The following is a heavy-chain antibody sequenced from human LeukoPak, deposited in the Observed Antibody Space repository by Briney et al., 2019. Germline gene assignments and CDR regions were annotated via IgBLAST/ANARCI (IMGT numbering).Heavy chain of an antibody. V-gene: IGHV4-30-2*01. CDR3: ASGYGYGSGSLDY. CDR1: GGSISSGGYY. Sequence: SQTLSLTCTVSGGSISSGGYYWSWIRQPPGKGLEWIGYIYHSGSTYYNPSLKSRVTISVDRSKNQFSLKLSSVTAADTAVYYCASGYGYGSGSLDYWGQGTLVTVSS. CDR2: IYHSGST. D-gene: IGHD3-10*01. J-gene: IGHJ4*02.